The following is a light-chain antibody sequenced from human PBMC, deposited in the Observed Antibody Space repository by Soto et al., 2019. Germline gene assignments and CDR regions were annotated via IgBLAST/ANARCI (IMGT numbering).Light chain of an antibody. CDR2: DAS. CDR1: QSIRSC. J-gene: IGKJ1*01. Sequence: QVAQSPSTLSSSVGDRVTITCRASQSIRSCLAWYQQKPGKAPKLLIYDASSLESGVPSRFSGSGSGTEFTLTISSLQPDDFATYYCQQYNSYSTYTFGQGTKVDIK. CDR3: QQYNSYSTYT. V-gene: IGKV1-5*01.